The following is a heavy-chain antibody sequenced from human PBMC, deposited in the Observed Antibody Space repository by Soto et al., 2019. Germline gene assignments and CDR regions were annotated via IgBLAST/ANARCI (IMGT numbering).Heavy chain of an antibody. V-gene: IGHV3-23*01. D-gene: IGHD3-22*01. J-gene: IGHJ4*02. CDR2: ISSSGGST. CDR3: ATYQPMTQPRPYFDY. Sequence: EVQLLESGGDLIQPGGSLRLSCAASGFTFSSYAMSWVRQAPGKGLGWVSAISSSGGSTFYADSVKGRFTISRDNSRNTLYLQMNSLRAEDTAIYYCATYQPMTQPRPYFDYWGQGTLVTFSS. CDR1: GFTFSSYA.